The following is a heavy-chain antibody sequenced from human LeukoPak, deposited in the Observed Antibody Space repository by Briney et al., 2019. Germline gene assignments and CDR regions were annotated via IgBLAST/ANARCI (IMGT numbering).Heavy chain of an antibody. Sequence: GGSLRLSCAASEFTFSSYEMNWVRQAPGKGLEWVSYISTSGNTTNYADSVRGRFTISRDNAKNSLYLQMNSLRAEDTAVYYCARGSSWGQGTLVTVSS. CDR3: ARGSS. CDR2: ISTSGNTT. V-gene: IGHV3-48*03. CDR1: EFTFSSYE. J-gene: IGHJ4*02.